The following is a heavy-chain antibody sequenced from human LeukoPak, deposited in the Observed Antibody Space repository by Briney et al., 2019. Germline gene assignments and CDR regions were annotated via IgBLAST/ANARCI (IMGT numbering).Heavy chain of an antibody. J-gene: IGHJ4*02. CDR1: GYTFSSYY. D-gene: IGHD3-3*01. CDR3: ATAGRRLFGVLIPLSFDY. Sequence: GASVKVSCKASGYTFSSYYMHWVRQAPGQGLEWMGIISPSADYTRYAQKLQGRVSMTLDTSTSTVYMELNSLESEDTAMYYCATAGRRLFGVLIPLSFDYWGQGTLVTVSS. V-gene: IGHV1-46*04. CDR2: ISPSADYT.